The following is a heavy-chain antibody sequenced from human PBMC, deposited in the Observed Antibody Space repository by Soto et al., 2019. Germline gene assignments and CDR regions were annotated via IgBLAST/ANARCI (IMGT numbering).Heavy chain of an antibody. J-gene: IGHJ4*02. CDR3: VEGWNDF. CDR2: IKSKRGGGTT. V-gene: IGHV3-15*01. CDR1: GFMFSSAW. Sequence: HLVESGGDLVKPGGSLRLSCAASGFMFSSAWMSWVRQAPGKGLEWVGRIKSKRGGGTTDYAPPVKGRFVISRDDSKNTLYLQMNSLKTDDTAVYYCVEGWNDFWGQGTLVAVSS. D-gene: IGHD1-1*01.